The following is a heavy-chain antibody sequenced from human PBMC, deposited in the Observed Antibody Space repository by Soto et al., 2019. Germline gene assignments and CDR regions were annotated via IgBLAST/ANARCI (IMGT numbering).Heavy chain of an antibody. CDR1: GFTFSSYG. J-gene: IGHJ4*02. CDR3: AKDGEQWLVLNYFDY. CDR2: ISYDGSNK. D-gene: IGHD6-19*01. V-gene: IGHV3-30*18. Sequence: QVQLVESGGGVVQPGRSLRLSCAASGFTFSSYGMHWVRQAPGKGLEWVAVISYDGSNKYYADSVKGRFTISRDNSKNTLYLQMNSLRAEDTAVYYCAKDGEQWLVLNYFDYWGQGTLVTVSS.